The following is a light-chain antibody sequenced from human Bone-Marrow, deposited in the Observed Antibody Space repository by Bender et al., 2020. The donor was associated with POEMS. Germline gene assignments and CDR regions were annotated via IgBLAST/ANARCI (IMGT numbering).Light chain of an antibody. J-gene: IGLJ3*02. CDR1: SSNIGAHA. CDR3: AVWDDSLNGWV. Sequence: QSVLTQPPSASGTPGQRVTISCSGGSSNIGAHAVNWYQHLPGTAPKLLIYSSHRRPSEVPDRFSGSRSGTSASLASSGLQSEDEADYCCAVWDDSLNGWVFGGGTKLTVL. V-gene: IGLV1-44*01. CDR2: SSH.